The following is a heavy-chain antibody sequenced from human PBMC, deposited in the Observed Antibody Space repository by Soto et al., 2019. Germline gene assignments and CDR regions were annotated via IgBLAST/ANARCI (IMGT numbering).Heavy chain of an antibody. Sequence: GGSLRLSCAASGFTFSSYGMHWVRQAPGKGLEWVAVISYDGSNKYYADSVKGRFTISRDNSKNTLYLQMNSLRAEDTAVYYCAKDIGRVVPAATPFDYWGQGTLVTVSS. D-gene: IGHD2-2*01. CDR2: ISYDGSNK. V-gene: IGHV3-30*18. CDR1: GFTFSSYG. CDR3: AKDIGRVVPAATPFDY. J-gene: IGHJ4*02.